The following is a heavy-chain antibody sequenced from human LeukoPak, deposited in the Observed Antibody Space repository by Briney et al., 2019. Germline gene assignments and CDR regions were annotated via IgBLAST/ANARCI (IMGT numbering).Heavy chain of an antibody. CDR3: ARHRSYCTNGVCYKGSDY. V-gene: IGHV5-51*01. Sequence: GESLKISCKGSGSSFTSYWIGWVRQMPGKGLEWMGIIYPGDSDTRYSPSFQGQVTISADKSISTAYLQWSSLKASDTAMYYCARHRSYCTNGVCYKGSDYWGQGTLVTVSS. CDR1: GSSFTSYW. CDR2: IYPGDSDT. D-gene: IGHD2-8*01. J-gene: IGHJ4*02.